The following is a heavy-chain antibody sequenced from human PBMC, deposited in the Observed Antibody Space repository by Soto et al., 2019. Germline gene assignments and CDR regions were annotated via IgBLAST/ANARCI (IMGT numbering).Heavy chain of an antibody. CDR2: ISYDGSDK. CDR1: GFTFSNYP. CDR3: ARSTLVNSRYPQH. D-gene: IGHD2-8*02. V-gene: IGHV3-30*14. Sequence: GGSLRLSCAASGFTFSNYPMHWVRQAPGKGLEWVAVISYDGSDKYYADSVKGRFTLSRENSKNTLYLQMNSLTAEDTAVYFCARSTLVNSRYPQHWGQGAMVTVSS. J-gene: IGHJ1*01.